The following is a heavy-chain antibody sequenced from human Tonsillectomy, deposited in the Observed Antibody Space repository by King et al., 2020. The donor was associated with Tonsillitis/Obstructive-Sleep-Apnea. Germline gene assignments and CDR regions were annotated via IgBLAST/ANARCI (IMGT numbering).Heavy chain of an antibody. CDR3: AREAYDTSGSCDY. CDR1: GFTFSSYA. D-gene: IGHD3-22*01. CDR2: INFNGGNT. Sequence: VQLVESGGGLVQPGESLRLSCAASGFTFSSYAMHWVRQAPGKGLEFVSAINFNGGNTYYANSVKGRFTISRDNSRYTLYLQMGSLRADDVAVYYCAREAYDTSGSCDYWGQGTLVTVSS. J-gene: IGHJ4*02. V-gene: IGHV3-64*01.